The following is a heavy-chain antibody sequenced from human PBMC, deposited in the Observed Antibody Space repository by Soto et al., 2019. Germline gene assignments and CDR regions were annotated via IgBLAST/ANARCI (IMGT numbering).Heavy chain of an antibody. CDR2: ITSDGDST. CDR1: GFTSSNYA. D-gene: IGHD2-15*01. Sequence: GGSLRLSCSVSGFTSSNYAMHWVRQAPGKGLEYVSGITSDGDSTWHADSVKDRFTISRDNSKNTLFLQMSSLRVEDTAIYFCVKGNQLLRYYFEFWAPGTLVTVSS. CDR3: VKGNQLLRYYFEF. V-gene: IGHV3-64D*06. J-gene: IGHJ4*01.